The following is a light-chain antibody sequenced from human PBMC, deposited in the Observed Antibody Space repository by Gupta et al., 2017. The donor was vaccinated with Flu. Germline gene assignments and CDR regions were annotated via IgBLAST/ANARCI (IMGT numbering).Light chain of an antibody. CDR1: QSVSSY. J-gene: IGKJ3*01. Sequence: EIVLTQSPATLSLSPGERATLSCRASQSVSSYLAWYQQKPGQAPRLLIYDASNRATGIPARFSGSGSGTDFTLTISSLEPEDFATYYCQQRSNKVTFGPGTKVDI. V-gene: IGKV3-11*01. CDR2: DAS. CDR3: QQRSNKVT.